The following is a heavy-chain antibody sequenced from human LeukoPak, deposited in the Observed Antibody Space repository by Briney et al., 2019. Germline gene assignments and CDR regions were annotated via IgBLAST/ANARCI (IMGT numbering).Heavy chain of an antibody. Sequence: SVKVSCKASGGTFSSYAISWVRQAPGQGLEWMGRVIPILGIANYAQKFQGRVTITADKSTSTAYMELSSLRSEDTAVYYCARSGGSGSSNFDYWGQGTLVTVSS. CDR2: VIPILGIA. D-gene: IGHD3-10*01. CDR3: ARSGGSGSSNFDY. V-gene: IGHV1-69*04. CDR1: GGTFSSYA. J-gene: IGHJ4*02.